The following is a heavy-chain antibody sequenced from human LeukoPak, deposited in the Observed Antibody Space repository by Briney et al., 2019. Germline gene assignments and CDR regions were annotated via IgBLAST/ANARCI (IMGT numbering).Heavy chain of an antibody. CDR1: GFTFSSYG. J-gene: IGHJ4*02. Sequence: SGGSLRLSCAASGFTFSSYGMHWVRQAPGKGLEWVAFIRYDGSNKYYADSVKGRFTISRDNSKNTLYLQMNSLRAEDTAVYYCARDQSSFCSRSSCYALHYWGQGTLVAVSS. D-gene: IGHD2-2*01. CDR3: ARDQSSFCSRSSCYALHY. V-gene: IGHV3-30*02. CDR2: IRYDGSNK.